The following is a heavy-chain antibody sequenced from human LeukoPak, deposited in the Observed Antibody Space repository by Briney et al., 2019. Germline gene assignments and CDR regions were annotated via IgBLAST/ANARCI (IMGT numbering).Heavy chain of an antibody. V-gene: IGHV4-30-4*08. D-gene: IGHD3-10*01. J-gene: IGHJ4*02. CDR1: GGSISSGDYY. CDR2: IYYSGTT. CDR3: ARGQAYYYGFDY. Sequence: SQTLSLTCTVSGGSISSGDYYWSWSRQPPGTGLEWVGYIYYSGTTYYNPSLKSRLTISVYTSKKQFSLKRSSVTPPHTAVYYCARGQAYYYGFDYWGQGTLVTVSS.